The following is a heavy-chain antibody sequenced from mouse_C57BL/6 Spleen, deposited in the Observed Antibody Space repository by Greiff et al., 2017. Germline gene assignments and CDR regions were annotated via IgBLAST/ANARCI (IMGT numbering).Heavy chain of an antibody. J-gene: IGHJ2*01. CDR3: ANDESYYGSSDGFDD. CDR2: IHPNSGST. D-gene: IGHD1-1*01. CDR1: GYTFTSYW. Sequence: VQLQQSGAELVKPGASVKLSCKASGYTFTSYWMHWVKQRPGQGLEWIGMIHPNSGSTNYNEKFKSKATLTVDKSSSTAYIQLSSLTSEDSAVYYYANDESYYGSSDGFDDWGQGTTLTVSS. V-gene: IGHV1-64*01.